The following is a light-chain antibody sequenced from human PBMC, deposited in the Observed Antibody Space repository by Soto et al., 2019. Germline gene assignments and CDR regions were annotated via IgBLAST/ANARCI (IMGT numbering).Light chain of an antibody. CDR3: AAWDDSLNGSVV. CDR1: SSNIGSNT. CDR2: SNN. J-gene: IGLJ2*01. Sequence: QLVLTQPPSASGTPGQRVTISCSGSSSNIGSNTVNWYQQLPGTAPKLLIYSNNQRPSGVPDRFSGSKSGTSASLAISGLQSEDEADYYCAAWDDSLNGSVVFGGGTKVTVL. V-gene: IGLV1-44*01.